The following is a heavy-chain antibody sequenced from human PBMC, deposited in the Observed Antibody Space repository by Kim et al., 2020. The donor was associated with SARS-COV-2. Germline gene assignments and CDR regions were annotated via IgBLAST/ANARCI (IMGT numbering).Heavy chain of an antibody. CDR3: AREDGSGSFPYYYYGMDV. Sequence: GGSLRLSCAASGFTFSSYWMHWVRQAPGKGLVWVSRINSDGSSTSYADSVKGRFTISRDNAKNTLYLQMNSLRAEDTAVYYCAREDGSGSFPYYYYGMDVWGQGTTVTVSS. V-gene: IGHV3-74*01. CDR1: GFTFSSYW. D-gene: IGHD3-10*01. CDR2: INSDGSST. J-gene: IGHJ6*02.